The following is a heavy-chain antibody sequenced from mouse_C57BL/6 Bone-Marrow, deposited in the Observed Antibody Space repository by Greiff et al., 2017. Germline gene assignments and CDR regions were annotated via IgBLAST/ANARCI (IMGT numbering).Heavy chain of an antibody. J-gene: IGHJ2*01. CDR1: GYTFTDYY. V-gene: IGHV1-76*01. CDR2: IYPGSGNT. CDR3: ARSTTVVPYYFGY. D-gene: IGHD1-1*01. Sequence: QVQLQQSGAELVRPGASVKLSCKASGYTFTDYYINWVKQRPGQGLEWIARIYPGSGNTYYNEKFKGKATLTAEKSSSTAYMQLSSLTSEDSAVYFGARSTTVVPYYFGYWGQGTTLTVSS.